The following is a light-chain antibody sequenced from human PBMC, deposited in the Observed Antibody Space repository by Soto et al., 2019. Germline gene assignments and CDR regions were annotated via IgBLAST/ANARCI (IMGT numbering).Light chain of an antibody. CDR2: KAS. V-gene: IGKV1-5*03. Sequence: DIQMTQSPSTLSASVGDRVTITCRASQTISSWLAWYQQQPGKAPNLLIYKASSLESGVPSRFSGSGSGTEVTLTISSLQPDDVATYYCQQYSGYSLTFGGGTKVDIK. CDR3: QQYSGYSLT. CDR1: QTISSW. J-gene: IGKJ4*01.